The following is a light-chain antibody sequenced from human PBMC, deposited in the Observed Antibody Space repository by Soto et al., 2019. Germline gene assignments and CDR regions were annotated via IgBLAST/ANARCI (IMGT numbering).Light chain of an antibody. CDR2: GAS. CDR1: QSVSSSY. V-gene: IGKV3-20*01. Sequence: EIVLTQSPGTLSSSPGERATLSWRASQSVSSSYLAWYQQKPGQPPRLPIYGASSRATGIPDRCSGSGSGTDFTLTITRLEPEDFSVYYCQHYRTSFGGVTKVEIK. J-gene: IGKJ4*01. CDR3: QHYRTS.